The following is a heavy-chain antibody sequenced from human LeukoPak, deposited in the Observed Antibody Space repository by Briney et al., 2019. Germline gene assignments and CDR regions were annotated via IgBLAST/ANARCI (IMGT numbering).Heavy chain of an antibody. D-gene: IGHD6-19*01. CDR2: IYYSGST. CDR1: GGSISSYY. J-gene: IGHJ4*02. V-gene: IGHV4-59*08. CDR3: ARAEYSSGWYSHDRAQGHFDY. Sequence: SETLSLTCTVSGGSISSYYWSWIRQPPGKGLEWIGYIYYSGSTNYNPSLKSRVTISVDTSKNQFSLKLSSVTAADTAVYYCARAEYSSGWYSHDRAQGHFDYWGQGTLVTVSS.